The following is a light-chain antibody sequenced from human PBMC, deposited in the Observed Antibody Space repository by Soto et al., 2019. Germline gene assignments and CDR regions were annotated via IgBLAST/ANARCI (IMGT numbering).Light chain of an antibody. CDR1: SSDVGGYNY. V-gene: IGLV2-11*01. J-gene: IGLJ1*01. Sequence: QSVLTQPRSVSGSPGQSVTISCTGTSSDVGGYNYVSWYQQHPGKAPKLMICDVNKRPSGVPDRFSGSRSGNTASLTISGLQVEDEADYYCCSYAGGYSFVFGSGTKLTVL. CDR2: DVN. CDR3: CSYAGGYSFV.